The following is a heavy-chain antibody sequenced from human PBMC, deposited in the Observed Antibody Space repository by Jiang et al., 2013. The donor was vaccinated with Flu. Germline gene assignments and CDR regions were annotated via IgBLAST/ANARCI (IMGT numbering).Heavy chain of an antibody. CDR1: GGSISSSSYY. D-gene: IGHD6-19*01. Sequence: GPGLVKPSETLSLTCTVSGGSISSSSYYWGWIRQPPGKGLEWIGSIYYSGSTYYNPSLKSRVTISVDTSKNQFSLKLSSVTAADTAVYYCARHQGSGWPDYWGQGTLVTVSS. CDR2: IYYSGST. J-gene: IGHJ4*02. V-gene: IGHV4-39*01. CDR3: ARHQGSGWPDY.